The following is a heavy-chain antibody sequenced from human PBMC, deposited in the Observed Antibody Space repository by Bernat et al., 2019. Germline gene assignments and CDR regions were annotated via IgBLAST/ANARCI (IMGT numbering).Heavy chain of an antibody. V-gene: IGHV3-23*01. Sequence: EVQLLESGGGLVQPGGSLRLSCAASGFTFSSYAMSWVRQAPGKGLEWVSAISGSGGSTYYADSVKGRFTISRDNSKNTLFLQMNSLSAEDTAVYFCAREGSDTPYNWFDPWGQGTLVTVSS. CDR3: AREGSDTPYNWFDP. D-gene: IGHD5-18*01. CDR2: ISGSGGST. CDR1: GFTFSSYA. J-gene: IGHJ5*02.